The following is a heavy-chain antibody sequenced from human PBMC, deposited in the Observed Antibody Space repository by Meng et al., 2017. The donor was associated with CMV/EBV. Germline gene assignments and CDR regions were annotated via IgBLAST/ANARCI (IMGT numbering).Heavy chain of an antibody. CDR3: ARVGISSSWYEPGTGWFDP. CDR1: GGTFSSYA. CDR2: IIPIFGTA. J-gene: IGHJ5*02. D-gene: IGHD6-13*01. V-gene: IGHV1-69*05. Sequence: SVKVSCKASGGTFSSYAISWVRQAPGQGLEWMGGIIPIFGTANYAQKFQGRVTITTDESTSTAYMELNSLRSEDTAVYYCARVGISSSWYEPGTGWFDPWGQGTLVTVSS.